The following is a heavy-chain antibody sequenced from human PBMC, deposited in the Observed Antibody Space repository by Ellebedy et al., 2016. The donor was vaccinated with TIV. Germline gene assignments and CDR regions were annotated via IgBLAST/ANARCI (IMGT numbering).Heavy chain of an antibody. CDR3: ARDPGVLPGGGLDY. CDR2: IWYDGSNE. CDR1: GFNFNMYG. J-gene: IGHJ4*02. D-gene: IGHD2-15*01. Sequence: GESLKISCAASGFNFNMYGMHWVRQAPGKGLEWVAHIWYDGSNENYADSVKGRFTISRDNSLHLQMNSLRAEDTVVYYCARDPGVLPGGGLDYWGQGTLVTVSS. V-gene: IGHV3-33*01.